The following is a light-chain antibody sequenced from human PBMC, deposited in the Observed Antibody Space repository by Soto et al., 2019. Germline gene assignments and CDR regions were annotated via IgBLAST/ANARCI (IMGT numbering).Light chain of an antibody. J-gene: IGKJ1*01. CDR3: QQYGTSPQT. CDR1: QSVTSNY. CDR2: DTS. Sequence: EIVLTQSPGTLSLSPGERATLSCSASQSVTSNYLAWYQQKPGQAPGLLIYDTSTRASGVPDRFSGSGSGTEFTLTISRLEPEDFAVYYCQQYGTSPQTFGQGTKVDIK. V-gene: IGKV3-20*01.